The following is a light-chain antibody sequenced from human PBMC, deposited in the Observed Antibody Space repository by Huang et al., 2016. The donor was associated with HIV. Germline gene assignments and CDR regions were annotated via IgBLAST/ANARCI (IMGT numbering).Light chain of an antibody. CDR3: QQYYTYPHS. J-gene: IGKJ2*03. Sequence: AIRLTQSPSSLSASRGDRVTITCRASPGISSYLAWYQQKPGKAPKLLISSASTLQSGVPSRFSGSGFGTDFTLTISSLQSEDLGTYHCQQYYTYPHSFGQGTKLEIK. V-gene: IGKV1-8*01. CDR2: SAS. CDR1: PGISSY.